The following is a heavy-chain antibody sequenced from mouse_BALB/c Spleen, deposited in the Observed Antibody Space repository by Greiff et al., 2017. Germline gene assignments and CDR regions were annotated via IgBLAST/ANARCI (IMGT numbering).Heavy chain of an antibody. CDR2: INPYNGGT. CDR3: VRGYGSAPFAY. Sequence: VVEPGASMKISCKASGYSFTGYTMNWVKQSHGKNLEWIGLINPYNGGTSYNQKFKGKATLTVDKSSSTAYMELLSLTSEDSAVYYCVRGYGSAPFAYWGQGTTLTVSS. J-gene: IGHJ2*01. CDR1: GYSFTGYT. D-gene: IGHD1-1*01. V-gene: IGHV1-26*01.